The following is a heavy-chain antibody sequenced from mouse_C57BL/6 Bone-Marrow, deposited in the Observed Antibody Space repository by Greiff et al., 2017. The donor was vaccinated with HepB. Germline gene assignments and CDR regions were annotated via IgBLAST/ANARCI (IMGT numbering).Heavy chain of an antibody. J-gene: IGHJ1*03. CDR2: IRNKANGYTT. V-gene: IGHV7-3*01. CDR1: GFTFTDYY. CDR3: ARGSYNFDV. D-gene: IGHD1-1*02. Sequence: EVQVVESGGGLVQPGGSLSLSCAASGFTFTDYYMSWVRQPPGKALEWLGFIRNKANGYTTESSASVKGRFTISRDNSQSILYLQMNALRAEDSATYYCARGSYNFDVWGTGTTVTVSS.